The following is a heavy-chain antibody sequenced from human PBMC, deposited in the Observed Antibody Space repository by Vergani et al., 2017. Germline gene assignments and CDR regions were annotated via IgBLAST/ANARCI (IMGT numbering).Heavy chain of an antibody. D-gene: IGHD6-13*01. CDR1: GFTFSSYS. V-gene: IGHV3-48*01. J-gene: IGHJ6*02. CDR2: ISSSSSTI. Sequence: EVQLVESGGGLVQPGGSLRLSCAASGFTFSSYSMNWVRQAPGKGLEWVSYISSSSSTIYYADSVKGRFTISRDNAKNSLYLQMNSLRAEDTAVYYCARDDSYSSSWYPHYYYGMDVWGQGTTVTVSS. CDR3: ARDDSYSSSWYPHYYYGMDV.